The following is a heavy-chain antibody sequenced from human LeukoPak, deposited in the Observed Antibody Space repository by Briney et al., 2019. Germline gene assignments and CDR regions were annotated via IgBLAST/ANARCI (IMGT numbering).Heavy chain of an antibody. D-gene: IGHD3-10*01. CDR2: IYYSGST. V-gene: IGHV4-59*01. Sequence: PSETLSLTCAVYGGSFSGYYWSWIRQPPGKGLEWIGYIYYSGSTNYNPSLKSRVTISVDTSKSQFSLKLSSVTAADTAVYYCARGGGSGSYYNDFDYWGQGTLVTVSS. J-gene: IGHJ4*02. CDR1: GGSFSGYY. CDR3: ARGGGSGSYYNDFDY.